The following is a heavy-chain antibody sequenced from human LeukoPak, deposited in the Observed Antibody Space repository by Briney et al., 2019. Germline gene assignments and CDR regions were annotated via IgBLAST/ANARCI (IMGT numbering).Heavy chain of an antibody. J-gene: IGHJ3*02. V-gene: IGHV1-18*01. CDR2: ISAYNGNT. CDR1: GYTFTSYG. CDR3: ARDLVAGRIDAFDI. Sequence: ASVKVSCKASGYTFTSYGISWVRQAPGQGLEWMGWISAYNGNTNYAQKFQGRVTITADESTSTAYMELSSLRSEDTAVYYCARDLVAGRIDAFDIWGQGTMVTVSS. D-gene: IGHD6-19*01.